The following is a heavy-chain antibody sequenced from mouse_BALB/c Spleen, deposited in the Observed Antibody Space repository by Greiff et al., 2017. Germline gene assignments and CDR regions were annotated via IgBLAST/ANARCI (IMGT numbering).Heavy chain of an antibody. CDR1: GFTFSSFG. V-gene: IGHV5-17*02. D-gene: IGHD1-1*02. CDR2: ISSGSSTI. J-gene: IGHJ1*01. CDR3: AREGGWYFDV. Sequence: EVQGVESGGGLVQPGGSRKLSCAASGFTFSSFGMHWVRQAPEKGLEWVAYISSGSSTIYYADTVKGRFTISRDNPKNTLFLQMTSLRSEDTAMYYCAREGGWYFDVWGAGTTVTVSS.